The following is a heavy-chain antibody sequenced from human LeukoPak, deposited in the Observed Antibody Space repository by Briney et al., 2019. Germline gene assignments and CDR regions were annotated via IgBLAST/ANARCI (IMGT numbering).Heavy chain of an antibody. CDR2: IIPIFGTA. J-gene: IGHJ6*03. CDR1: GGTFSSYA. V-gene: IGHV1-69*13. CDR3: ARGLADIVVVPAAKPYYYYYYMDV. Sequence: ASVKASCKASGGTFSSYAISWVRQAPGQGLEWMGGIIPIFGTANYAQKFQGRVTITADESTSTAYMELSSLRSEDTAVYYCARGLADIVVVPAAKPYYYYYYMDVWGKGTTVTISS. D-gene: IGHD2-2*01.